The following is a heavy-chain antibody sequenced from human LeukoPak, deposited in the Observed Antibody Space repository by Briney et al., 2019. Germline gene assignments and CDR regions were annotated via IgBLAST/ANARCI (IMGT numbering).Heavy chain of an antibody. V-gene: IGHV3-7*01. D-gene: IGHD6-19*01. Sequence: GGSLRLSCAVSGFDISNFWMTWVRQVPGKGLEWVANIGSDGGEKNYVDSVNGRFTISRDNAKNSLYLQMNSLRAEDTAVYYCVRQAGVSWGQGTLVTVSS. J-gene: IGHJ5*02. CDR2: IGSDGGEK. CDR3: VRQAGVS. CDR1: GFDISNFW.